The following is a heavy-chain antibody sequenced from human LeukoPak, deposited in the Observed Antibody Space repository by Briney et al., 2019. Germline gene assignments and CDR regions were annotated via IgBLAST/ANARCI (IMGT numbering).Heavy chain of an antibody. J-gene: IGHJ4*02. D-gene: IGHD3-3*02. CDR3: TTGIDDEGGY. CDR1: GFTYSNVW. CDR2: IKTNAEGGTL. Sequence: GGSLRLSCAASGFTYSNVWMNWFRQAPGKGLEWVGRIKTNAEGGTLDYTAPVKGRFTISRDDSKNTLYLQMDSLEVEDTGMYYCTTGIDDEGGYWGQGTLVTVSS. V-gene: IGHV3-15*07.